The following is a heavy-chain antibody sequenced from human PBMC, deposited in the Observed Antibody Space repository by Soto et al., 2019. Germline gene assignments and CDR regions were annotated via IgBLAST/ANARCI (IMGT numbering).Heavy chain of an antibody. D-gene: IGHD6-19*01. Sequence: EVRLVESGGALVQPGGSLRLSCAASGFTFSSYEMTWVRQAPGRGLEWVSYISDSGHTIHYGDSVKGRFTISRDNAKNSLHLQMSSLTVEDTAVYYCARIGAGGWDVPFDFWGQGTLVTVSS. CDR2: ISDSGHTI. J-gene: IGHJ4*02. V-gene: IGHV3-48*03. CDR3: ARIGAGGWDVPFDF. CDR1: GFTFSSYE.